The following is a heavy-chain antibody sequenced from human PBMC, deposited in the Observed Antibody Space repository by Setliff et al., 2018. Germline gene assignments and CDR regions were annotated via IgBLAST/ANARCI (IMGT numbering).Heavy chain of an antibody. V-gene: IGHV4-59*01. CDR2: VFYNGAA. CDR3: ARGGTYRYFDY. Sequence: KPSETLSLTCTVSGDSIPDASIMAWIRQPPGKGLEFIGYVFYNGAAKYDPSLKSRVTMSVDTSKTQFSLKLNSMTTADTAVYYCARGGTYRYFDYWGQGALVTVSS. J-gene: IGHJ4*02. CDR1: GDSIPDAS.